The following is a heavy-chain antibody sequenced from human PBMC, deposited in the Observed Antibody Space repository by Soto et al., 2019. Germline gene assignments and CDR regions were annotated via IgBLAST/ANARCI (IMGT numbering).Heavy chain of an antibody. CDR1: GFTFSSYA. V-gene: IGHV3-23*01. CDR3: ATRRYCSSTSCYTDYYYYGMDV. CDR2: ISGSGGST. Sequence: EVQLLESGGGLVQPGGSLRLSCAASGFTFSSYAMSWVRQAPGKGLEWVSAISGSGGSTYYADSVKGRFTISRDNSKNTLDLQMNSLRAEDTAVYYCATRRYCSSTSCYTDYYYYGMDVWGQGTTVTVSS. J-gene: IGHJ6*02. D-gene: IGHD2-2*02.